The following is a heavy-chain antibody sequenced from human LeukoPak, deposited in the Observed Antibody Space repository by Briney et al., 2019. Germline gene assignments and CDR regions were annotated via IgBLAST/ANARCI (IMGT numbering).Heavy chain of an antibody. D-gene: IGHD6-13*01. CDR2: ISSSSSYI. CDR3: ARGFIAAAWDYMDV. Sequence: GGSLRLSCAASGFTFSSYSMNWVRQAPGKGLEWVSSISSSSSYIYYADSVKGRFTISRDNPKNSLYLQMNSLRAEDTAVYYCARGFIAAAWDYMDVWGKGTTVTVSS. V-gene: IGHV3-21*01. CDR1: GFTFSSYS. J-gene: IGHJ6*03.